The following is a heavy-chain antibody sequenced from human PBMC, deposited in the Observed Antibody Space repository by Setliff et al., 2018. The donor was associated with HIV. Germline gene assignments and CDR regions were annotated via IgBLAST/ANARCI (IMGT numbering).Heavy chain of an antibody. CDR3: TRDRRGSNSWSGYNGGFDY. Sequence: GGSLRLSCAASGSTFSNAWMSWVRQAPGKGLEWVAFIRSAASTKSYADSVKDRFTISRDNSKDTLYLQMNSLTTEDTAVYFCTRDRRGSNSWSGYNGGFDYWGQGTLVTVSS. J-gene: IGHJ4*02. CDR1: GSTFSNAW. D-gene: IGHD3-3*01. CDR2: IRSAASTK. V-gene: IGHV3-30*02.